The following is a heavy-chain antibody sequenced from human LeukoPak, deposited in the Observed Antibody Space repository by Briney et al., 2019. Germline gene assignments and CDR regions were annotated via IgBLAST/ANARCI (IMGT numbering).Heavy chain of an antibody. Sequence: SETLSLTCTVSGGSISSSSYYWGWIRQPPGKGLEWIGYIYYSGSTYYNPSLKSRVTISVDTSKNQFSLKLSSVTAADTAVYYCALTYYYGSGSYTIDYWGQGTLVTVSS. CDR2: IYYSGST. V-gene: IGHV4-31*03. J-gene: IGHJ4*02. CDR3: ALTYYYGSGSYTIDY. CDR1: GGSISSSSYY. D-gene: IGHD3-10*01.